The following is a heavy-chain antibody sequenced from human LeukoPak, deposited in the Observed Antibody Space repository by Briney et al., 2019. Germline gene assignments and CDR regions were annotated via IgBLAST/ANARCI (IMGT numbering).Heavy chain of an antibody. Sequence: PGGSLRLSCAASGFIFNSYAMSWVRQAPGKGLEWISGISGTGVSTYYADSVKGRFTISRDNSKNTLYLQMNSLRAEDTAVYYCAKDLVVAAPYGRFDYWGQGTLVTVSS. CDR2: ISGTGVST. CDR3: AKDLVVAAPYGRFDY. D-gene: IGHD2-15*01. CDR1: GFIFNSYA. J-gene: IGHJ4*02. V-gene: IGHV3-23*01.